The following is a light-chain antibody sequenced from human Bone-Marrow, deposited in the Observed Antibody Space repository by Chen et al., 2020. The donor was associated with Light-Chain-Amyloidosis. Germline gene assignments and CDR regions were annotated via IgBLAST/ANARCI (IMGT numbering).Light chain of an antibody. CDR3: QESYSTPIT. Sequence: DIQMTQSPSSLSASVGDRVTITCRASQSISSNLNWYQHKPGKGPNLLIYVASSLQTGVPSRFSGSGAGTDSTLTISSRQPEDFATYYCQESYSTPITFGHGTRLEIK. V-gene: IGKV1-39*01. CDR2: VAS. J-gene: IGKJ5*01. CDR1: QSISSN.